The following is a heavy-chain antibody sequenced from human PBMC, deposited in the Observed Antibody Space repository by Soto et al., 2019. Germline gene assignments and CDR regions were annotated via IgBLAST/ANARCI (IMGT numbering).Heavy chain of an antibody. Sequence: GGSLRLSCEVSGFTFIIYSMSWGRQSPGKGLEWVAKIPQDGVDGHYADSVKGRFTISRDNGKNSLYLQLNNLRAEDTAVYYCARDRLILPAHDFFYGSDVWGRGATVTVS. CDR1: GFTFIIYS. V-gene: IGHV3-7*03. CDR2: IPQDGVDG. D-gene: IGHD2-21*02. CDR3: ARDRLILPAHDFFYGSDV. J-gene: IGHJ6*02.